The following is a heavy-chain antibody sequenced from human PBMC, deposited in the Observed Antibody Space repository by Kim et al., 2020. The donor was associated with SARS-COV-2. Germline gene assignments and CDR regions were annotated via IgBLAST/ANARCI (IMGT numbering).Heavy chain of an antibody. V-gene: IGHV3-48*03. J-gene: IGHJ5*01. CDR3: ARGAPSHVLWVGYPNWV. CDR2: ISSSGSTI. Sequence: GGSLRLSCAASGFTFSSYEMNWVRQAPGKGLEWVAYISSSGSTIYYADSVKGRFTISRDNSKNTLYLQMNSLRAEDTALYYCARGAPSHVLWVGYPNWV. CDR1: GFTFSSYE. D-gene: IGHD3-3*01.